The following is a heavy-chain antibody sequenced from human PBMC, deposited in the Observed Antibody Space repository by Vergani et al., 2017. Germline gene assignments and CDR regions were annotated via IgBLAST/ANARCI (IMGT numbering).Heavy chain of an antibody. Sequence: QVQLVQSGAEVKKPGSSVKVSCKASGGTFSSYAISWVRQAPGQGLEWMGGIIPIFGTANYAQKFPGRVTITADESTSTAYMELSSLRSEDTAVSYCAGVGIPYSSSYFDYWGQGTMVTVSS. CDR1: GGTFSSYA. J-gene: IGHJ3*01. D-gene: IGHD6-6*01. CDR2: IIPIFGTA. CDR3: AGVGIPYSSSYFDY. V-gene: IGHV1-69*01.